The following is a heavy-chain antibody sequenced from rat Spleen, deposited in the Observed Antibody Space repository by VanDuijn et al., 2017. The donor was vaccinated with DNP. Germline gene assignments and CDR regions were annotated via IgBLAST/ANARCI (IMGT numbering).Heavy chain of an antibody. Sequence: EVQLVETGGGLVQPGRSLKLSCVASGFTFSSYWMFWIRQAPGKGLEWVASINTDGGSTYYPDSVEGRFTISRDNAKSTLYLQMDSLRSEETATYYCARHGEVPTRYAMDAWGQGTSVTVSS. V-gene: IGHV5-58*01. CDR1: GFTFSSYW. D-gene: IGHD2-1*01. CDR2: INTDGGST. J-gene: IGHJ4*01. CDR3: ARHGEVPTRYAMDA.